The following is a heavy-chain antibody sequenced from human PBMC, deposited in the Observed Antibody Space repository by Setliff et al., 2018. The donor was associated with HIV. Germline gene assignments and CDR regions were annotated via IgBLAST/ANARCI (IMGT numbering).Heavy chain of an antibody. D-gene: IGHD3-22*01. J-gene: IGHJ4*02. V-gene: IGHV4-4*09. Sequence: SETLSLTCTVSGGSISSYYWSWIRQPPGKGLEWIGYIYTSGSTNYNPSLKSRLTISVDTSKNQFSLKLRSVTAADTAVYYCARGLSFYDPGGFDYWGQGTLVTVS. CDR2: IYTSGST. CDR3: ARGLSFYDPGGFDY. CDR1: GGSISSYY.